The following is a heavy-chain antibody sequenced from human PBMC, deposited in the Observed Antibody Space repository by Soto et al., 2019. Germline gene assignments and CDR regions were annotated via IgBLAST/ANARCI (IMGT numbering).Heavy chain of an antibody. CDR1: GGYIRSGCYS. V-gene: IGHV4-30-2*01. CDR3: ARVPYP. J-gene: IGHJ5*02. CDR2: IYHSGST. Sequence: PKSLTCAVSGGYIRSGCYSWSWIRQPPGKGLEWIAYIYHSGSTYYNPSLKSRVTISVDRSKNQFSLKLSSMTAADTAVYYCARVPYPWGQGTLVTVSS.